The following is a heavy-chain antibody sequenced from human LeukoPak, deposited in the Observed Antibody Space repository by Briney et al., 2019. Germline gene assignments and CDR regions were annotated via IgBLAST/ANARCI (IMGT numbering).Heavy chain of an antibody. CDR2: IFYTGTT. Sequence: PSETLSLTCSVSVGAITTYYWSWLRQPPGKGLEWIAFIFYTGTTNYNPSLRSRVTTSLDASRNQFSLRLTSMTSADTAVYYCAGSFSGSGAFDVWGQGTLVTVSS. D-gene: IGHD3-10*01. J-gene: IGHJ3*01. CDR3: AGSFSGSGAFDV. CDR1: VGAITTYY. V-gene: IGHV4-59*01.